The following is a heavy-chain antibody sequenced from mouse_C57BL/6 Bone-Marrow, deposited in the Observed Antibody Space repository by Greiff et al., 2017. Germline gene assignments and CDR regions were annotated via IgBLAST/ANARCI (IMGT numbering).Heavy chain of an antibody. CDR1: GYAFTSYL. D-gene: IGHD1-1*01. Sequence: QVQLQQSGAELVRPGTSVKVSCKASGYAFTSYLIEWVKQRPGQGLEWIGVINPGSGGTNYNEKFKGKATLTADKSSSTAYMQLSSLTSEDSAVYFCARSRYYGSSHWYFDVWGTGTTVTVSS. J-gene: IGHJ1*03. CDR3: ARSRYYGSSHWYFDV. CDR2: INPGSGGT. V-gene: IGHV1-54*01.